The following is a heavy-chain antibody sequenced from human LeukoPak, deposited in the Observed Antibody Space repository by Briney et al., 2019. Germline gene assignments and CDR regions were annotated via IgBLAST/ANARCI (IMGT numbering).Heavy chain of an antibody. CDR2: INHSGST. CDR3: ARASRADWLSYKRAFDI. J-gene: IGHJ3*02. Sequence: PSETLSLTCAVYGGSFSGYYWSWIRRPPGKGLEWIGEINHSGSTNYNPSLKSRVTISVDTSKNQFSLKLSSVTAADTAVYYCARASRADWLSYKRAFDIWGQGTMVTVSS. CDR1: GGSFSGYY. V-gene: IGHV4-34*01. D-gene: IGHD3-9*01.